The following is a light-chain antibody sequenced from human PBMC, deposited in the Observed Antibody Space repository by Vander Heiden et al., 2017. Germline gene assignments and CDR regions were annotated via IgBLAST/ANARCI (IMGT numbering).Light chain of an antibody. CDR1: QSISSY. CDR3: QQNSGTPYT. J-gene: IGKJ2*01. V-gene: IGKV1-39*01. CDR2: AAS. Sequence: DIQMTQSPSSLSASVRDRVTITCRASQSISSYLNWYQQKPGKAPKILIYAASNLQSGVPSRFSGSGSGTDFTLTISSLQPEDFATYYCQQNSGTPYTFGQGTKLEIK.